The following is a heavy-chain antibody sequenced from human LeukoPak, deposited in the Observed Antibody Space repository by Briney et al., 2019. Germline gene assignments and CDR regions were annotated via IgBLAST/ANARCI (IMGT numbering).Heavy chain of an antibody. J-gene: IGHJ3*02. CDR3: VKDMSGSNDAFDI. Sequence: PGGSLRLSCAAYGFAFDDYAMHWVRQAPGKGLEWVARISWNSVRVDYADSVKGRFTIARDNAKNSLYLQMNSLRAEDMALYYCVKDMSGSNDAFDIWGQGTMVTVSS. CDR1: GFAFDDYA. V-gene: IGHV3-9*03. CDR2: ISWNSVRV. D-gene: IGHD1-26*01.